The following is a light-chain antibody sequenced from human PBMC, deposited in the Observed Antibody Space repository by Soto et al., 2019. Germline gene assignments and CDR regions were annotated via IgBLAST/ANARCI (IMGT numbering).Light chain of an antibody. CDR2: DAS. Sequence: EVVLTQSPATLSLSPGEKAILSCRASQDINAYLGWYQQKPGQPPRLLIYDASNRASGIPARFSGSGSGTDFTLIIDTLESEDFAIYYCQHRYNWPLTFGAGTKREIK. J-gene: IGKJ4*01. V-gene: IGKV3-11*01. CDR3: QHRYNWPLT. CDR1: QDINAY.